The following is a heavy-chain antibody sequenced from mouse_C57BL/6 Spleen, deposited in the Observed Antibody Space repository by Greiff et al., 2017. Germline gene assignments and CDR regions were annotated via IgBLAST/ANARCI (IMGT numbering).Heavy chain of an antibody. D-gene: IGHD2-1*01. Sequence: EVQLQQSGAELVRPGASVKLSCTASGFNIKDDYMHWVKQRPEQGLEWIGWIDPENGDTEYASKFQGKATITADTSSNTAYLQLSSLTSEDTAVYYCTTGGYGNWYFDVWGTGTTVTVSS. CDR1: GFNIKDDY. J-gene: IGHJ1*03. CDR2: IDPENGDT. V-gene: IGHV14-4*01. CDR3: TTGGYGNWYFDV.